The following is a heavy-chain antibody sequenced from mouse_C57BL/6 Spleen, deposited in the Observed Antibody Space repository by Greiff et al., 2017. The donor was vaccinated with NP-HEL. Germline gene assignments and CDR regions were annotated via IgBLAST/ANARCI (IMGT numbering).Heavy chain of an antibody. J-gene: IGHJ4*01. CDR3: ARRGIYYYGSSSFMDY. D-gene: IGHD1-1*01. CDR2: IDPSDSYT. Sequence: QVQLQQPGAELVKPGASVKLSCKASGYTFTSYWMQWVKQRPGPGLEWIGEIDPSDSYTNYNQKFKGKATLTVDTSSSTAYMQLSSLTSEDSAVYYCARRGIYYYGSSSFMDYWGQGTSVTVSS. V-gene: IGHV1-50*01. CDR1: GYTFTSYW.